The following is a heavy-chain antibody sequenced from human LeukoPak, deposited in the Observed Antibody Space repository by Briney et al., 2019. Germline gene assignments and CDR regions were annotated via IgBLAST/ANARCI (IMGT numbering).Heavy chain of an antibody. D-gene: IGHD2-2*03. CDR3: ARVLGMDIVVVPAAEDY. CDR2: IGSSSSTI. V-gene: IGHV3-48*01. Sequence: PRGSLRLSCAASGFTFSSYSMNWVRQAPGKGLEWVSYIGSSSSTIYYGDSVKGRFTISRDNAKNSLYLQINSLRAEDMAVYYCARVLGMDIVVVPAAEDYWGQGTLVTVSS. J-gene: IGHJ4*02. CDR1: GFTFSSYS.